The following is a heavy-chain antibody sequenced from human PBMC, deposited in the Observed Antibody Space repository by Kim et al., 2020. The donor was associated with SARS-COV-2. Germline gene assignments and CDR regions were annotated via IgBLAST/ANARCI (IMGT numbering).Heavy chain of an antibody. J-gene: IGHJ4*02. CDR3: AKVTAITAACYDY. Sequence: ADSVQGRFTISRDNSKNALNLEMNSLRVEDTALYYCAKVTAITAACYDYWGQGTLVTVSS. V-gene: IGHV3-23*01. D-gene: IGHD2-21*02.